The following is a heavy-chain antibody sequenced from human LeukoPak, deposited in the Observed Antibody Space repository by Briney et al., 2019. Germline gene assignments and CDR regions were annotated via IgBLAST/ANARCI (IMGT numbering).Heavy chain of an antibody. CDR1: GFTFSSYA. D-gene: IGHD6-19*01. Sequence: PGGSLRLSCAASGFTFSSYAMHWVRQAPGKGPEYVSAISSNGGSTYYANSVKGRFTISRDNSKNTLYLQMGSLRAEDMAVYYCARDTSSSGWYVGWFDPWGQGTLVTVSS. CDR3: ARDTSSSGWYVGWFDP. J-gene: IGHJ5*02. CDR2: ISSNGGST. V-gene: IGHV3-64*01.